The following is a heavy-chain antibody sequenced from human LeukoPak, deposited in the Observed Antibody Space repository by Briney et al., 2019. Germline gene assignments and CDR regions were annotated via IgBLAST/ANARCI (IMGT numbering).Heavy chain of an antibody. CDR1: GGSFSGYY. CDR3: ARGRYYCSSTSCYGPYFDY. D-gene: IGHD2-2*01. J-gene: IGHJ4*02. CDR2: INHSGST. V-gene: IGHV4-34*01. Sequence: SETLSLTCAVYGGSFSGYYWSWIRQPPGKGLEWIGEINHSGSTNYNPSLKSRVTISVDTSKNQSSLKLSSVTAADTAVYYCARGRYYCSSTSCYGPYFDYWGQGTLVTVSS.